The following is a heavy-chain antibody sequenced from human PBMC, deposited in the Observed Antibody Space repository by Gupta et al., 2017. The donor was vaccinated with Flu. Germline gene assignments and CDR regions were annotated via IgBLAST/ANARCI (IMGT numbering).Heavy chain of an antibody. Sequence: EVQLVESGGALVQPGGSLRLSCAASGFTLSDHYMDWVRQAPGEGLEWVGRSRNKVDGFTTEYAASVKGRFTITRSDSKNSLYLQMNSLESEDTAVYYCARGAVDIAMAPWDYWGQGTLVTVSS. V-gene: IGHV3-72*01. D-gene: IGHD5-18*01. CDR2: SRNKVDGFTT. CDR1: GFTLSDHY. J-gene: IGHJ4*02. CDR3: ARGAVDIAMAPWDY.